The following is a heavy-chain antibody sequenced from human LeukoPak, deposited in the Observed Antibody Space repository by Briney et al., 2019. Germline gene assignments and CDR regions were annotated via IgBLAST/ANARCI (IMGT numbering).Heavy chain of an antibody. CDR1: GFTFSSYS. CDR3: AELGITMIGGV. CDR2: ISSSSSYI. Sequence: GGSLRLSCAASGFTFSSYSMNWVRQAPGKGLEWVSSISSSSSYIYYADSVKGRFTISRDNAMNSLYLQMNRLRAEDTAVYYCAELGITMIGGVWGKGTTVTISS. D-gene: IGHD3-10*02. J-gene: IGHJ6*04. V-gene: IGHV3-21*01.